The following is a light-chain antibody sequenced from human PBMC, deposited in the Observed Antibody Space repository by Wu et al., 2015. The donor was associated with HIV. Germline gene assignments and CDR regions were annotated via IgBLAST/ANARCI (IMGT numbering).Light chain of an antibody. J-gene: IGKJ1*01. CDR3: QQYSLSPWT. Sequence: EIVLTQSPGTLSVSPGERVTLSCRASQSVTTSYLAWYQQKPGQSPRLLIYDASSRASGIPERFSGSGSGTDFTLTISRVEPDDSAVFYCQQYSLSPWTFGQGTKVEIK. CDR2: DAS. CDR1: QSVTTSY. V-gene: IGKV3-20*01.